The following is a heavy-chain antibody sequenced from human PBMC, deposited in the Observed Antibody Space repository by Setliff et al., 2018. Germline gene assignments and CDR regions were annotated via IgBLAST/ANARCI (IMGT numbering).Heavy chain of an antibody. D-gene: IGHD1-7*01. CDR3: AREGGELQASYFDY. V-gene: IGHV1-8*01. CDR2: MNPNFGKT. J-gene: IGHJ4*02. Sequence: ASVKVSCKASGYSFSNYDINWVRQATGQGLEWMGGMNPNFGKTGYAQKFQGRVTITTDESTSTAYMELSSLRSEDTAVYYCAREGGELQASYFDYWGQGTLVTVS. CDR1: GYSFSNYD.